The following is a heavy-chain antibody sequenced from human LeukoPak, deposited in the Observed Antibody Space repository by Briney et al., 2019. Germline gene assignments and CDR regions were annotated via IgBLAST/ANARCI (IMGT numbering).Heavy chain of an antibody. CDR1: GYTFTSYY. Sequence: ASVKVSCNASGYTFTSYYMHWVRQAPGQGLEWMGIINPSGGSTSYAQKFQGRVTMTRDTSTSTVYMELSSLRSEDTAVYYCARDRDSIVVVPAAIDFDYWGQGTLVTVSS. CDR2: INPSGGST. J-gene: IGHJ4*02. V-gene: IGHV1-46*01. CDR3: ARDRDSIVVVPAAIDFDY. D-gene: IGHD2-2*01.